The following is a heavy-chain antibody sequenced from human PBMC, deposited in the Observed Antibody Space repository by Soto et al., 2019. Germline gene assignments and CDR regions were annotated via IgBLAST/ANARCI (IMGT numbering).Heavy chain of an antibody. V-gene: IGHV3-23*01. J-gene: IGHJ6*02. Sequence: EVLLLESGGDSVQPGGSLRLSCVASGFTFSDYVMSWVRQVPGKGLEWVSSISDGGERTDYRDSVRGRFTFSRDNARFTLHLQMNSLRVDDTATYFCARDRSTEFGLDVWGQGTTVTVSS. CDR1: GFTFSDYV. CDR3: ARDRSTEFGLDV. CDR2: ISDGGERT.